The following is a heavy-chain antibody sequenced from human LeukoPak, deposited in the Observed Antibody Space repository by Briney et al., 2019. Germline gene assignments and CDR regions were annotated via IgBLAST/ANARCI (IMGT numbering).Heavy chain of an antibody. V-gene: IGHV3-23*01. CDR2: ISGSGDST. J-gene: IGHJ4*02. CDR3: AEGRPVVVTALLFDN. Sequence: GGSLRLSCAASGFTFSSYGMTWVRQAPGKGLEWVSSISGSGDSTYYADSVKGRFTISRDNSKNTLFLQMNSLRAEDTAVYSCAEGRPVVVTALLFDNWGQGTLVPVSS. CDR1: GFTFSSYG. D-gene: IGHD2-21*02.